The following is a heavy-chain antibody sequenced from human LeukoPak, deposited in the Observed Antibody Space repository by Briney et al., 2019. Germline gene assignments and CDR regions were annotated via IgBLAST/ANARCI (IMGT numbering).Heavy chain of an antibody. Sequence: GSSVKVSCKASGGTFSSYAISWVRQAPGQGLEWMGGIIPIFGTANYAQKFQGRVTITADESTSTAYMELSSLRSEDTDVYYCAREDYYDSSGYYRFDYWGQGTLVTVSP. CDR1: GGTFSSYA. V-gene: IGHV1-69*01. CDR3: AREDYYDSSGYYRFDY. CDR2: IIPIFGTA. D-gene: IGHD3-22*01. J-gene: IGHJ4*02.